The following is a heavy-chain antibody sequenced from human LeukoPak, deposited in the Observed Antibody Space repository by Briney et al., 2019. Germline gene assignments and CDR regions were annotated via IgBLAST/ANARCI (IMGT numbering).Heavy chain of an antibody. D-gene: IGHD3-16*01. CDR2: INHSGST. J-gene: IGHJ2*01. Sequence: SETLSLTCAVYGGSFSGYYWSWIRQPPVKGLEWIGEINHSGSTNYSPSLKSRVTISVDTSKNQFSLKLSSVSAADTAVYYCARLKLGAYFDLWGRGTLVTVSS. CDR1: GGSFSGYY. CDR3: ARLKLGAYFDL. V-gene: IGHV4-34*01.